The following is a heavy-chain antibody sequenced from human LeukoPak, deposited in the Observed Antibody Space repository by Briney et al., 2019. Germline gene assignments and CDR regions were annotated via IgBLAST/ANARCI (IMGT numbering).Heavy chain of an antibody. Sequence: GRSLRLSCAASGFTFDDYAMHWVRQAPGKGLEWVSGISWNSGSIGYADSVKGRFTISRDNAKNSLYLQMNSLRAEDMALYYCTSITTVGWYWGQGTLVTVSS. J-gene: IGHJ4*02. CDR2: ISWNSGSI. CDR1: GFTFDDYA. V-gene: IGHV3-9*03. D-gene: IGHD4-11*01. CDR3: TSITTVGWY.